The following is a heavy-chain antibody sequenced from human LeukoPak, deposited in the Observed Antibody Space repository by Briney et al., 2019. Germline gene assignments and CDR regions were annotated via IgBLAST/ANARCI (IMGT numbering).Heavy chain of an antibody. D-gene: IGHD6-6*01. Sequence: SETLSLTCTVSGGSISSSSYYWSWIRQPPGTGLEWIGEINHSGITNYNPSLKSRVTISLDTSKNQFSLKLSSVTAADTAVYYCARKGGGQLVNTRRWFDPWGQGTLVTVSS. CDR1: GGSISSSSYY. CDR2: INHSGIT. J-gene: IGHJ5*02. CDR3: ARKGGGQLVNTRRWFDP. V-gene: IGHV4-39*07.